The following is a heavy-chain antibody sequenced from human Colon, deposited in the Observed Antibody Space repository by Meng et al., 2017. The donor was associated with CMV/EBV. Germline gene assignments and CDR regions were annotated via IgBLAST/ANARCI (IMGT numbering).Heavy chain of an antibody. CDR2: ISWNSGNI. Sequence: GGSLRLSCAASGFRFGDYAMHWVRQAPGKGLEWVSSISWNSGNIAYADSVKGRFTMSRDNAKNSLYLQMNSLRAEDTAVYYCGREVPGGAVALDYWGQGALVTVSS. CDR1: GFRFGDYA. D-gene: IGHD3-3*02. V-gene: IGHV3-9*01. CDR3: GREVPGGAVALDY. J-gene: IGHJ4*02.